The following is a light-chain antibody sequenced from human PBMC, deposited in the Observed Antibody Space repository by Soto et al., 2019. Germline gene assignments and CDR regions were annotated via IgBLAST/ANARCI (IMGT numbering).Light chain of an antibody. Sequence: AIRMTQSTSSFSASTGDRVTITCRASQGISSYLAWYQQKPGKAAKLLIYAASTLQSGVPSRFSGSGSGTDFTLTISCLQSEDFATYYCQQYYSYPFTFGPGTKVDIK. CDR3: QQYYSYPFT. CDR1: QGISSY. V-gene: IGKV1-8*01. J-gene: IGKJ3*01. CDR2: AAS.